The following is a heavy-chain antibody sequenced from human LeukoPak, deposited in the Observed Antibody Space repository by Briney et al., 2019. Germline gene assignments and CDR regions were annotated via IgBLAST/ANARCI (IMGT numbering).Heavy chain of an antibody. Sequence: PGGSLRLSCAASGFTFSSYWMQWVRQAPGKGLVWVSRLSPDGSSTTSADSVKGRFTISRDNAKNSLYLQMNSLRAEDTAVYYCLRDTGCRTTNCYSYFDYWGQGTLVTVSS. J-gene: IGHJ4*02. CDR1: GFTFSSYW. V-gene: IGHV3-74*01. D-gene: IGHD2-2*01. CDR3: LRDTGCRTTNCYSYFDY. CDR2: LSPDGSST.